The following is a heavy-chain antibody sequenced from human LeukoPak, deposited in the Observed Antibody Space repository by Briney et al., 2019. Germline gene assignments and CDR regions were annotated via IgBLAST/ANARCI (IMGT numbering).Heavy chain of an antibody. CDR3: ARDHPYYDSSGYYRRGGDDAFDI. J-gene: IGHJ3*02. CDR1: GFTFSNYA. CDR2: ISGNGDIT. D-gene: IGHD3-22*01. Sequence: GSLRLSCAASGFTFSNYAMTWVRQAPGKGLEWVSAISGNGDITYYADSVKGRFTISRDNSKNTLYLQMDSLRVEDTAVHYCARDHPYYDSSGYYRRGGDDAFDIWGQGIMVTVSS. V-gene: IGHV3-23*01.